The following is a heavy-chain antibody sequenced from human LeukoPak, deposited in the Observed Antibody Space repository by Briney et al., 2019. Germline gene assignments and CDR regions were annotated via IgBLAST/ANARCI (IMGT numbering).Heavy chain of an antibody. V-gene: IGHV4-59*01. D-gene: IGHD1-26*01. Sequence: SETLSLTCTVSGGSISSYYWSWIRQPPGKGLEWIGYIYYSGSTNYNPSLKSRVTISVDTSKNQFSLRLSSVTAADTAVYYCARDREELGDAFDIWGQGTMVTVSS. CDR2: IYYSGST. J-gene: IGHJ3*02. CDR3: ARDREELGDAFDI. CDR1: GGSISSYY.